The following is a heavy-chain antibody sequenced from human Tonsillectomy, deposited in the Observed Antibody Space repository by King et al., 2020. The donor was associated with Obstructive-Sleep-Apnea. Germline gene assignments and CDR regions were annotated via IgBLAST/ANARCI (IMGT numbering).Heavy chain of an antibody. CDR2: IYYSGKT. CDR1: GGSISSGNYY. Sequence: VQLQESGPGLVKPSQTLSLTCTVSGGSISSGNYYWSWIRQPPGKGLEWIGDIYYSGKTYYNPSLKSRVTTSVDTSKSQFSLELSSVTAADPAVYYCARVSDQLLSWVDYWGQGTLVTVSS. J-gene: IGHJ4*02. V-gene: IGHV4-30-4*01. D-gene: IGHD2-2*01. CDR3: ARVSDQLLSWVDY.